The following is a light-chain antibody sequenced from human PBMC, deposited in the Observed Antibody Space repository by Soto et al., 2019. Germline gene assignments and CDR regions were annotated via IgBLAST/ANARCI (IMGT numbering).Light chain of an antibody. CDR1: QGIASY. CDR2: SAS. CDR3: QQLISYPLT. J-gene: IGKJ4*01. V-gene: IGKV1-9*01. Sequence: DVQLTQSPTLLSASVGDRVTITCRASQGIASYLAWYQQKPGKVPKLLINSASTLYSGVPSRFSGSGSGTKFTLTISSLQPEDFASYYCQQLISYPLTFGGGTKVDIK.